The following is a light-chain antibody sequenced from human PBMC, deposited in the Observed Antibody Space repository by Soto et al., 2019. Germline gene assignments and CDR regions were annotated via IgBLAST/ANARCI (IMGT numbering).Light chain of an antibody. J-gene: IGKJ2*01. V-gene: IGKV1-5*01. CDR2: DAS. CDR1: QSVTNW. CDR3: QQYTAYPYT. Sequence: DIQMTQSPSTLSVSVGDRGTITCRASQSVTNWLAWYQQKPGKAPNLLIYDASRLQSGIPSRFSGSGSGTEFTLTISSLQPDDFATYYCQQYTAYPYTFGRGTKLEIK.